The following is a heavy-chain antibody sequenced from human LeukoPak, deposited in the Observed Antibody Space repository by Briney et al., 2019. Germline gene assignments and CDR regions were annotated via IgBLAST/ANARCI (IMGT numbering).Heavy chain of an antibody. Sequence: ASVKVSCKASGYTFTSYDINWVRHATGQGLEWMGWMNPNSGNTGYAQKFQGRVTMTRNTSISTAYMELSSPRSEDTAVYYCARDFPRSTSCLGYWGQGTLVTVSS. CDR1: GYTFTSYD. CDR2: MNPNSGNT. J-gene: IGHJ4*02. V-gene: IGHV1-8*01. CDR3: ARDFPRSTSCLGY. D-gene: IGHD2-2*01.